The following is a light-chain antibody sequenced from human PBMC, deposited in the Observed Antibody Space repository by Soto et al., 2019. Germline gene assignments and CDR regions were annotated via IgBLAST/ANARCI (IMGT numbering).Light chain of an antibody. CDR3: ATWDDSLSGLV. CDR1: SSNIGSNY. CDR2: RSN. V-gene: IGLV1-47*01. J-gene: IGLJ3*02. Sequence: SVLTQPPSASGTPGQRVTISCSGSSSNIGSNYVYWYQQLPGTAPKLLIYRSNQRPSGVPDRFSGSKSGTSASLAISGLRSEDEADYYCATWDDSLSGLVFGGGTKLTVL.